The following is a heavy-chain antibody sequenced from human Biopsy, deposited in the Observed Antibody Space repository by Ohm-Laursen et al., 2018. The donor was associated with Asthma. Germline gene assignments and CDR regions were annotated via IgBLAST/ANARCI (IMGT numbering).Heavy chain of an antibody. Sequence: GTLSLTCTVSGGSISSYYWDWIRQAPGKGLEWIGYISYGGKTSYNPSLNNRVTISRDTSKNQFSLRLTSVTAADTAVYFCARRITIFGVVQKDHGMDAWAKGPRSSSP. D-gene: IGHD3-3*01. CDR3: ARRITIFGVVQKDHGMDA. V-gene: IGHV4-59*04. J-gene: IGHJ6*02. CDR2: ISYGGKT. CDR1: GGSISSYY.